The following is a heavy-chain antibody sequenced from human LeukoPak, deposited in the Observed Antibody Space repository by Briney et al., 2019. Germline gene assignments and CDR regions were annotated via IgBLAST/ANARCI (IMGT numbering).Heavy chain of an antibody. Sequence: AGGSLRLSCAASGFTFDDYGMSWVRQAPGKGLEWVSGNNWNGGSTGYADSVMGRFTISRNNTKSSLYLQMNSLRAEDTALYHCARDYGYSGYSPWGQGTMVTVSS. J-gene: IGHJ3*01. CDR3: ARDYGYSGYSP. D-gene: IGHD5-12*01. CDR2: NNWNGGST. V-gene: IGHV3-20*01. CDR1: GFTFDDYG.